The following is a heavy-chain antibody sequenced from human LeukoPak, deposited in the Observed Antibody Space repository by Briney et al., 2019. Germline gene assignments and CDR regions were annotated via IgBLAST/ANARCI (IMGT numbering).Heavy chain of an antibody. CDR3: ARGDILTGYYRWFDP. D-gene: IGHD3-9*01. Sequence: SQTLSLTCAVSGGSISSGGYSWSWIRQPPGKGLEWIGYIYHSGSTNYNPSLKSRVTISVDTSKNQFSLKLSSVTAADTAVYYCARGDILTGYYRWFDPWGQGTLVTVSS. J-gene: IGHJ5*02. CDR1: GGSISSGGYS. V-gene: IGHV4-30-2*01. CDR2: IYHSGST.